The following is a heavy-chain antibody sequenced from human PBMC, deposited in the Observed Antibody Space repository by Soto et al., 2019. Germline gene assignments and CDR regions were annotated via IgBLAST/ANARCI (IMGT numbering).Heavy chain of an antibody. CDR3: AAGLPFPSELLGVRFDP. J-gene: IGHJ5*02. CDR2: IVVGSGNT. D-gene: IGHD1-26*01. V-gene: IGHV1-58*01. Sequence: SVKVSCKASGFTFTSSAVQWVRQARGQRLEWIGWIVVGSGNTNYAQKFQERVTITRDMSTSTAYMELSSLRSEDTAVYYCAAGLPFPSELLGVRFDPWGQGTLVTVSS. CDR1: GFTFTSSA.